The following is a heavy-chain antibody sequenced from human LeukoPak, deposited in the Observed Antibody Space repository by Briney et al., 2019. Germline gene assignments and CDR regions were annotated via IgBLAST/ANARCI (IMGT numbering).Heavy chain of an antibody. D-gene: IGHD3-3*01. Sequence: GGSLRLSCAASGFTFSSYGMHWVRQAPGKGLEWVAFIRYDGSNKYYADSVKGRFTISRDNSKNTLYLQMNSLRAEDTAVYYCAKGSRYYDFWSGPRGAFDIWGQGTMVTVSS. V-gene: IGHV3-30*02. CDR1: GFTFSSYG. J-gene: IGHJ3*02. CDR3: AKGSRYYDFWSGPRGAFDI. CDR2: IRYDGSNK.